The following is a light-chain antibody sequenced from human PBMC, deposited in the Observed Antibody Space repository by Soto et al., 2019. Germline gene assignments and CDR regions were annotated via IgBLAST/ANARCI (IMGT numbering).Light chain of an antibody. V-gene: IGLV2-14*03. CDR3: SSYTSSATYV. CDR1: GSDIGGYNH. J-gene: IGLJ1*01. Sequence: QSALTQPASVSGSPGQSIAISCTGTGSDIGGYNHVSWYQQHPGKAPKLIIYDVTNRPSGVSHRFSGSKSGNTASLTISGLQAEDEADYYCSSYTSSATYVFASVTKLTVL. CDR2: DVT.